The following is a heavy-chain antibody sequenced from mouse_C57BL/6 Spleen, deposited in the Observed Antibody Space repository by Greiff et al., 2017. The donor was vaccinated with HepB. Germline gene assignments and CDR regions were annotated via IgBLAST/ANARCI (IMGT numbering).Heavy chain of an antibody. CDR2: INPNNGGT. CDR3: ASGDYGSSWYYYAMDY. J-gene: IGHJ4*01. D-gene: IGHD1-1*01. Sequence: VQLQQSGPELVKPGASVKISCKASGYTFTDYYMNWVKQSHGKSLEWIGDINPNNGGTSYNQKFKGKATLTVDKSSSTAYMELRSLTSEDSAVYYCASGDYGSSWYYYAMDYWGQGTSVTVSS. V-gene: IGHV1-26*01. CDR1: GYTFTDYY.